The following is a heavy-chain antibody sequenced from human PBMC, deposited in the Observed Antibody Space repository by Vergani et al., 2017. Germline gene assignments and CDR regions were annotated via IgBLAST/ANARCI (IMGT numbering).Heavy chain of an antibody. J-gene: IGHJ5*02. CDR3: ARDNDPINEKVYDILTGYPSSGWFDP. CDR1: GYTFTSYA. CDR2: INTNTGNP. Sequence: QVQLVQSGSELKKPGASVKVSCKASGYTFTSYAMNWVRQAPGQGLEWMGWINTNTGNPTYAQGFTGRFVFSLDTSVSTAYLQISSLTAEDTAVYYCARDNDPINEKVYDILTGYPSSGWFDPWGQGTLVTVSS. V-gene: IGHV7-4-1*02. D-gene: IGHD3-9*01.